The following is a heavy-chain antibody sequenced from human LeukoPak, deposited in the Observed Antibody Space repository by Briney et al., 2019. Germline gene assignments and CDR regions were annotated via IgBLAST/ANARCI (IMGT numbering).Heavy chain of an antibody. CDR2: ISGSGGST. J-gene: IGHJ4*02. CDR3: AKSLYYDSSGYAYFDY. V-gene: IGHV3-23*01. CDR1: GFTFSSYA. D-gene: IGHD3-22*01. Sequence: GGSLRLSCAASGFTFSSYAMSWVRQAPGKGLEWVSAISGSGGSTYYADSVKGRFTISRDNSKNTLYLQMNSLRAEDTAVYYCAKSLYYDSSGYAYFDYWGQGTLVTVSS.